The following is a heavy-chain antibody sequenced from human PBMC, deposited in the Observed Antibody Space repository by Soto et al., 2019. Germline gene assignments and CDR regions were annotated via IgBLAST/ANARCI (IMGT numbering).Heavy chain of an antibody. CDR2: ISAYNGNT. CDR3: ARDRGIAPVGGVHRYNGTRAPDY. Sequence: ASVKVSCKASGYTFTSYGISWVRQAPGQGLEWMGWISAYNGNTNYAQKLQGRVTMTTDTSTSTAYMELRSLRSDDTAVYYCARDRGIAPVGGVHRYNGTRAPDYWGQETLATVSS. V-gene: IGHV1-18*01. J-gene: IGHJ4*02. D-gene: IGHD6-13*01. CDR1: GYTFTSYG.